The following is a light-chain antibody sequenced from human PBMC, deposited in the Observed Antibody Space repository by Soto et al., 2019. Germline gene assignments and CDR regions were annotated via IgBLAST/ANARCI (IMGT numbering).Light chain of an antibody. V-gene: IGLV2-14*03. Sequence: QSALTQPASVSGSPGQSITISCTGTSSDVGGYNYVSWYQQHPGKAPKLMIYDVSNRPSGVSNRFSGSKSGNTASLTISGLQADDEAEYHCSSYPNICPRVFGGGTQLTVL. CDR2: DVS. CDR1: SSDVGGYNY. CDR3: SSYPNICPRV. J-gene: IGLJ2*01.